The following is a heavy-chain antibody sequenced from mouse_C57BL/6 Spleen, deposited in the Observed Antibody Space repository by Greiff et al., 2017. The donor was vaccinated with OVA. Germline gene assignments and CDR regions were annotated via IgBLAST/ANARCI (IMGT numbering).Heavy chain of an antibody. CDR2: IDPEDGET. V-gene: IGHV14-2*01. Sequence: EVKLQESGAELVKPGASVKLSCTASGFNIKDYYMHWVKQRTEQGLEWIGRIDPEDGETKYAPKFQGNATITADTSSNTAYLQLSSLTSEDTAVYYCARYYGSSYVFDYWGQGTTLTVSS. D-gene: IGHD1-1*01. J-gene: IGHJ2*01. CDR1: GFNIKDYY. CDR3: ARYYGSSYVFDY.